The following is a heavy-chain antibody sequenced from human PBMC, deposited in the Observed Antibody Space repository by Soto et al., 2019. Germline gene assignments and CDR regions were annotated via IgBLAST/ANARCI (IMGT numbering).Heavy chain of an antibody. Sequence: ASVKVSCKASGYTFTTYGISWVRQAPGQGFEWMGWISAYNGNTKHAQGFQGRVSMTTDTSTSTAYLQWSSLKASDTAMYYCARTSRIQQLDYWGQGTLVTVSS. CDR2: ISAYNGNT. D-gene: IGHD5-18*01. CDR3: ARTSRIQQLDY. J-gene: IGHJ4*02. CDR1: GYTFTTYG. V-gene: IGHV1-18*04.